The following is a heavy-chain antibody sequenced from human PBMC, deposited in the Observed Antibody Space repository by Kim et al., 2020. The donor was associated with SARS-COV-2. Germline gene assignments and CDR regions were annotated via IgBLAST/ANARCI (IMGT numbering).Heavy chain of an antibody. V-gene: IGHV1-8*01. D-gene: IGHD3-9*01. Sequence: ASVKVSCKASGYTFTSYDINWVRQATGQGLEWMGWMNPNSGNTGYAQKFQGRVTMTRNTSISTAYMELSSLRSEDTAVYYCARGPVEAVLRYFAHWGQGTLVTVSS. J-gene: IGHJ4*02. CDR3: ARGPVEAVLRYFAH. CDR1: GYTFTSYD. CDR2: MNPNSGNT.